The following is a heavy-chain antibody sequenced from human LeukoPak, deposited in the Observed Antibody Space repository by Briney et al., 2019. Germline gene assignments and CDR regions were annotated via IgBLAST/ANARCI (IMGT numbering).Heavy chain of an antibody. CDR2: IYYSGST. Sequence: SETLSLTCTVSGGSISSSSYYWGWIRQPPGKGLEWIGSIYYSGSTYYNPSLKSRVTISVDTSKNQFSLKLSSVTAADTAVYYCARLLYYYDSSGYYPYYYYGMDVWGQGTTVTVSS. D-gene: IGHD3-22*01. J-gene: IGHJ6*02. CDR1: GGSISSSSYY. V-gene: IGHV4-39*01. CDR3: ARLLYYYDSSGYYPYYYYGMDV.